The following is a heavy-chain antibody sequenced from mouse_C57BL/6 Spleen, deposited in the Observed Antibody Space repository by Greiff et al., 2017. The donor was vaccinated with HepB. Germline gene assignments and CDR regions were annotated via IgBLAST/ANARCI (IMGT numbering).Heavy chain of an antibody. CDR3: ARDGYYYGSLDY. J-gene: IGHJ2*01. CDR1: GFTFSSYA. D-gene: IGHD1-1*01. V-gene: IGHV5-4*01. CDR2: ISDGGSYT. Sequence: EVKLQESGGGLVKPGGSLKLSCAASGFTFSSYAMSWVRQTPEKRLEWVATISDGGSYTYYPDNVKGRFTISRVNAKNNLYLQMSHLKSEDTAMYYCARDGYYYGSLDYWGQGTTLTVSS.